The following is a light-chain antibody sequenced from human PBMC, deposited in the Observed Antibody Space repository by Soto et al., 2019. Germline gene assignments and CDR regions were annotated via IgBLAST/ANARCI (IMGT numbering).Light chain of an antibody. CDR2: EVS. Sequence: QSALTQPASVSGSPGQSITISCTGTSRDVGGYNYVSWYHQHPGKAPKLMIYEVSNRPSGVSNRFSGSKSGKTASLTISGIQSEDEGDDYCSSYTGSSTLLFGGGTKLTVL. CDR3: SSYTGSSTLL. CDR1: SRDVGGYNY. J-gene: IGLJ2*01. V-gene: IGLV2-14*01.